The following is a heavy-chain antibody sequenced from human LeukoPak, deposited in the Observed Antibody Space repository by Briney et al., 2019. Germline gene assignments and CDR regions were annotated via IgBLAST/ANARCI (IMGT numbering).Heavy chain of an antibody. CDR2: ISYDGSNK. D-gene: IGHD6-13*01. CDR1: GFTFSSYG. V-gene: IGHV3-30*18. CDR3: AKGGSSWFDPLDY. Sequence: GGSLRLSCAASGFTFSSYGMHWVRQAPGKGLEWVAVISYDGSNKYYADSVKGRFTISRDNSKNTLYLQMNSLRAEDTAVYYCAKGGSSWFDPLDYWGQGTLVTVSS. J-gene: IGHJ4*02.